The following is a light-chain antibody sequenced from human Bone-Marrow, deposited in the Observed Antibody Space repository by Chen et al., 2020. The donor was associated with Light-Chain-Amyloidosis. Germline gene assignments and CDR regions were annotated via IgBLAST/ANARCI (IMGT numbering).Light chain of an antibody. CDR2: EYD. J-gene: IGLJ3*02. CDR3: QSYQGCSQGV. Sequence: NFMLTQPHSVSESPGQTVIISCTRSSGSIATNYVQWYQQRPGSSPTTVIYEYDERPSGVPVRSSGSTDGSSNGASLTLAGLKTEGEADYYWQSYQGCSQGVFGGGTKLTVL. V-gene: IGLV6-57*01. CDR1: SGSIATNY.